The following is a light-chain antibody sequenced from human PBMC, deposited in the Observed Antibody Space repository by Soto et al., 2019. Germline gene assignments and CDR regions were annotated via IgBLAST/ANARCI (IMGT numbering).Light chain of an antibody. CDR1: QDVRND. CDR3: RQDKSYPYT. CDR2: AIS. Sequence: AIQMTQSPSSLSASVGDRVTITCRASQDVRNDLGWYQQKPGKAPRLLIYAISTLQSGLPSRFSGSGSGTDCTLTISNLQPEDFATYYCRQDKSYPYTCGHGTKLEI. J-gene: IGKJ2*01. V-gene: IGKV1-6*01.